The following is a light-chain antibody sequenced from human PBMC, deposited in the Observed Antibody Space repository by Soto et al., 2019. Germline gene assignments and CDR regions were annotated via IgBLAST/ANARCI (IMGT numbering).Light chain of an antibody. CDR2: AAS. CDR3: LQHNSYPRA. V-gene: IGKV1-17*01. J-gene: IGKJ1*01. Sequence: IQMTQSPSCLSASVGDRCTITCRASQGIRNALAWYEQKPGKAPKRLXYAASSLQSGVPSRFSGSGSGTEFTLTISSLQPEDFATYYCLQHNSYPRAFGQGTKVDIK. CDR1: QGIRNA.